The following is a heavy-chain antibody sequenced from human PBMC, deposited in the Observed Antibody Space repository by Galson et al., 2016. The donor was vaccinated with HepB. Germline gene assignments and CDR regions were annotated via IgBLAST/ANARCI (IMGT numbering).Heavy chain of an antibody. V-gene: IGHV4-59*03. CDR2: VYYKGTT. CDR1: GGSISSSY. J-gene: IGHJ5*02. CDR3: AKLVVLNNWFDP. D-gene: IGHD3-3*02. Sequence: ETLSLTCTVSGGSISSSYWSWIRQPPGKGLEWIGYVYYKGTTNYNSSLKSRVTISVDTSKNQFSLKLNSVTAADTAVYYCAKLVVLNNWFDPCGQGTLVTVSS.